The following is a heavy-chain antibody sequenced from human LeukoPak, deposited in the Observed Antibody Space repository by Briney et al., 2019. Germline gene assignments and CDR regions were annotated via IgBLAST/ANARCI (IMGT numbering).Heavy chain of an antibody. CDR1: GFTFSSYS. V-gene: IGHV3-21*01. J-gene: IGHJ4*02. D-gene: IGHD6-19*01. CDR3: ARARSGWYVDYD. CDR2: ISSSSSCI. Sequence: GGSLRLSCAASGFTFSSYSMNWVRQAPGKGLEWVSSISSSSSCIYYADSVKGRFTISRGNAKNSLYLQMNSLRAEDTAVYYCARARSGWYVDYDWGQGTLVTVSS.